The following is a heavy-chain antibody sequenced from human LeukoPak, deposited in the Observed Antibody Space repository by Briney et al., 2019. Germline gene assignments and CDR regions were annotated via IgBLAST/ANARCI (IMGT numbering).Heavy chain of an antibody. D-gene: IGHD6-13*01. CDR2: IRYDGSNK. CDR3: AKEESSSWYVTSPFDY. V-gene: IGHV3-30*02. J-gene: IGHJ4*02. Sequence: GGSLRLSCAASGFTFSSYGMHWVRQAPGKGLEWVAFIRYDGSNKYYADSVKGRFTISRDNSKNTLCLQMNSLRAEDTAVYYCAKEESSSWYVTSPFDYWGQGTLVTVSS. CDR1: GFTFSSYG.